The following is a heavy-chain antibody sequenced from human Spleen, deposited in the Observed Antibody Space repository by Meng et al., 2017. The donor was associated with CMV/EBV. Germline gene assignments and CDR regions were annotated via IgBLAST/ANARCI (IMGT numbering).Heavy chain of an antibody. V-gene: IGHV1-2*02. CDR3: ARGMFNQLLSF. Sequence: HVPPVQSGAGVKKPGASVKVSCTASGYTFTDYYIHWVRHAPGQGLDWMGWINPNTGGTNFAQKFLGRVTMTRDSSISTAYMDLSRLTSDDTAVYYCARGMFNQLLSFWGQGTLVTVSS. D-gene: IGHD2-2*01. J-gene: IGHJ4*02. CDR2: INPNTGGT. CDR1: GYTFTDYY.